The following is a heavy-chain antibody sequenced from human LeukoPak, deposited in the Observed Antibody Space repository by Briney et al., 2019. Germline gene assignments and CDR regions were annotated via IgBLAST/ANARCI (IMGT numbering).Heavy chain of an antibody. CDR2: ISYDGSNK. V-gene: IGHV3-30*18. CDR3: AKLGNRASDY. CDR1: GFTFSSYG. D-gene: IGHD5-18*01. Sequence: PGGSLRLSCAASGFTFSSYGMHWVRQAPGNGLEWVAVISYDGSNKYYADSVKGRFTISRDNSKNTLYLQMNSLRAEDTAVYYCAKLGNRASDYWGQGTLVTVSS. J-gene: IGHJ4*02.